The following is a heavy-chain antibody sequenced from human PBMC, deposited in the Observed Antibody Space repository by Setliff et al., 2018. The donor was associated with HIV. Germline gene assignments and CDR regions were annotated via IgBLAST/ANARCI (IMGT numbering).Heavy chain of an antibody. CDR2: INQSGST. Sequence: SETLSLTCAVYGRSLSGYYWSWIRQPPGKGLEWIGEINQSGSTNYNPSLKSRVTISIDRSKNQFSLKLSSVTAADTAVYYCARRDWLPLGGLDYWGQGQWSPSPQ. CDR3: ARRDWLPLGGLDY. V-gene: IGHV4-34*01. CDR1: GRSLSGYY. D-gene: IGHD3-10*01. J-gene: IGHJ4*02.